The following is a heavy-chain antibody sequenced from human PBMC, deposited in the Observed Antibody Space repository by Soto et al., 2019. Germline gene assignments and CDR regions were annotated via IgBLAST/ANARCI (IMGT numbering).Heavy chain of an antibody. J-gene: IGHJ4*02. Sequence: EVQLLESGGGLVQPGGSLRLSCAASGFTFSSYAMSWVRQAPGKGLEWVSAISGSGGSTYYADSVKGRFTISRDNSKNTLYLQMNSLRAEDTAVYYCAKVRVGCSSTSCYGFDYWGQGTLDTVSS. CDR3: AKVRVGCSSTSCYGFDY. CDR1: GFTFSSYA. D-gene: IGHD2-2*01. V-gene: IGHV3-23*01. CDR2: ISGSGGST.